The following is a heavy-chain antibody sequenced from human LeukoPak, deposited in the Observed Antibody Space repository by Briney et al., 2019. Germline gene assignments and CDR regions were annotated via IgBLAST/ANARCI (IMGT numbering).Heavy chain of an antibody. V-gene: IGHV4-38-2*01. J-gene: IGHJ4*02. CDR1: GFTFSSYG. CDR3: ARLAYHDFWGDYSHPFDY. Sequence: GSLRLSCAASGFTFSSYGMHWVRQAPGKGLEWIGSIYHSGSTYYNPALKSRVTISVDTSKNQFSLKLSSVTAADTAVYFCARLAYHDFWGDYSHPFDYWGQGILVTVSS. D-gene: IGHD3/OR15-3a*01. CDR2: IYHSGST.